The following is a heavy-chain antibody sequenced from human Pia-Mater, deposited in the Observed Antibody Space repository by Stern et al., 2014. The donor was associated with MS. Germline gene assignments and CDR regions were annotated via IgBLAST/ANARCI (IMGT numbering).Heavy chain of an antibody. V-gene: IGHV3-30*18. Sequence: MQLVESGGGVVKPGRPLRLSCVASGFTLGSCAMHWVRQAPGKGLEWVAGVAYDGSNKYYADSVKGRFTIPRDKSTNTLYMEMSSLRPEDTAVYYCAKDRQYLTYFFDHWGQGSLVTVSS. CDR3: AKDRQYLTYFFDH. CDR1: GFTLGSCA. CDR2: VAYDGSNK. J-gene: IGHJ5*02. D-gene: IGHD2/OR15-2a*01.